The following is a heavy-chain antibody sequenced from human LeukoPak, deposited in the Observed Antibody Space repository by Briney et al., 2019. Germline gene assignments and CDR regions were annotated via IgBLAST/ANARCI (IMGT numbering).Heavy chain of an antibody. D-gene: IGHD3-10*01. V-gene: IGHV5-51*01. CDR1: GYIFTNYW. Sequence: GESLKISCQVSGYIFTNYWIGWVRQMPGKGLESRGIIYPADSDTTYGPSLEGQVTISADKSIDTVYLQWSSLKASDTATYYCARQSRDGSKTRGYYFDSWGQGTLVTVSS. J-gene: IGHJ4*02. CDR3: ARQSRDGSKTRGYYFDS. CDR2: IYPADSDT.